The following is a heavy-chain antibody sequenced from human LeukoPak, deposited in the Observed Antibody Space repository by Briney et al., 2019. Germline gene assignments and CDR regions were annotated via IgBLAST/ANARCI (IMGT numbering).Heavy chain of an antibody. D-gene: IGHD6-13*01. V-gene: IGHV3-11*04. CDR3: ARGWGSSWNRHFDY. Sequence: GGSLRLSCAASGFTFSDYYMSWIRQAPGKGLEWVSNISSSGSAIYYADSIKGRFTISRDNAQNSLYLQMNSLRAEDTAVYYCARGWGSSWNRHFDYWGQGTLVTVSS. CDR2: ISSSGSAI. J-gene: IGHJ4*02. CDR1: GFTFSDYY.